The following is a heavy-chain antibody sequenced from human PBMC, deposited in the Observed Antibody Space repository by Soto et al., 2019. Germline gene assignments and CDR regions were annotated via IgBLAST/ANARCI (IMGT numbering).Heavy chain of an antibody. CDR1: GFTFDDYA. Sequence: SLRLSCAASGFTFDDYAMHWVRQAPGKGLEWVSGISWNSGSIGYADSVKGRFTISRDNAKNSLYLQMNSLRAEDTALYYCAKDRGSGSYKQAFDYWGQGTLVTVSS. CDR3: AKDRGSGSYKQAFDY. D-gene: IGHD1-26*01. CDR2: ISWNSGSI. J-gene: IGHJ4*02. V-gene: IGHV3-9*01.